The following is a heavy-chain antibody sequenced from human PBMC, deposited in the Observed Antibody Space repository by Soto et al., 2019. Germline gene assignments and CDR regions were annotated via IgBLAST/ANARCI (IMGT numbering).Heavy chain of an antibody. CDR2: IGFDGSNK. CDR1: GFTFSSYG. J-gene: IGHJ4*02. CDR3: ATTGPY. V-gene: IGHV3-33*01. Sequence: QVQLVESGGGVVQPGRSLRLSCAASGFTFSSYGMHWVRQAPGKGLAWVAVIGFDGSNKFYADSVKGRFTISRDNSKNTVSLQMNSLRDEDSAAYYCATTGPYWGQGTLVTVSS.